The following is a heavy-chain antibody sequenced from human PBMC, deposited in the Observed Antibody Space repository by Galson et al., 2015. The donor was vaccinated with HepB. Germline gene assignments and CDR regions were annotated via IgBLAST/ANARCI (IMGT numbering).Heavy chain of an antibody. Sequence: SVKVSCKVSGYTLTELSMHWVRQAPGKGLEWMGGFDPEDGETIYAQKFQGRVTMTEDTSTDTAYMELSSLRSEDTAVYYCATGGIAAAGDYFDYWGQGTLVTVSS. CDR3: ATGGIAAAGDYFDY. D-gene: IGHD6-13*01. CDR1: GYTLTELS. CDR2: FDPEDGET. V-gene: IGHV1-24*01. J-gene: IGHJ4*02.